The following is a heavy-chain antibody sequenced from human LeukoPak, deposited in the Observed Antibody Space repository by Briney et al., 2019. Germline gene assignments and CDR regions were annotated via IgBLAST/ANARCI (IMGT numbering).Heavy chain of an antibody. J-gene: IGHJ3*01. CDR1: GFAFSAYS. CDR3: VRGGLSMQREDVFDL. Sequence: GGPLRLSCAGSGFAFSAYSVNWARQAPGKGLEWVSSISASPYIYYADSVKDRFIIFRDNAKSSLYLQMNSLRAEDTAVYYCVRGGLSMQREDVFDLWGQGTMVTVSS. CDR2: ISASPYI. D-gene: IGHD2/OR15-2a*01. V-gene: IGHV3-21*01.